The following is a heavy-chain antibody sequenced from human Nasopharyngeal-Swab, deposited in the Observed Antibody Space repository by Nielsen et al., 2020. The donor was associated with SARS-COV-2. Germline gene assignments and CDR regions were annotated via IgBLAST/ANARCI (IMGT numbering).Heavy chain of an antibody. V-gene: IGHV4-39*07. CDR2: IFYRGST. CDR3: ARDGDFHGSGRFFDP. Sequence: SETLSLTCTVSGGSISSSSYYWGWIRQPPGKGLEWIGVIFYRGSTYFNPSLQSRVTMSVDTSNNQISLQLTSVTAADTAVYYCARDGDFHGSGRFFDPWGQGSLVTVSS. D-gene: IGHD3-10*01. CDR1: GGSISSSSYY. J-gene: IGHJ5*02.